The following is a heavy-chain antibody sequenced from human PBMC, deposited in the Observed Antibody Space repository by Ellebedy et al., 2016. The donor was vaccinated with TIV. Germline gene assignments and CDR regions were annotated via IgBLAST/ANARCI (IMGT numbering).Heavy chain of an antibody. Sequence: MPGGSLRLSCTVSGGSISPYYWSWIRQPPGKGLEWIGYISYSESTNYNPSLQSRVTISVDTSKNQFSLKLTSVTAADTAVYYCARVVWQQPVSYAFDIWGQGTMVTVSS. CDR2: ISYSEST. V-gene: IGHV4-59*01. D-gene: IGHD6-13*01. CDR3: ARVVWQQPVSYAFDI. J-gene: IGHJ3*02. CDR1: GGSISPYY.